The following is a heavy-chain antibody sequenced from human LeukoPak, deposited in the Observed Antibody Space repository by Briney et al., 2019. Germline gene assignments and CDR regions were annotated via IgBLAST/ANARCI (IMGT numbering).Heavy chain of an antibody. D-gene: IGHD6-19*01. J-gene: IGHJ6*03. CDR3: ARVRSGWYDKSLGYYYYMDV. CDR1: GFTFSDYN. Sequence: TGGSLRLSCAASGFTFSDYNMRWIRQAPGKGLEWVSSISRSGSTKYYADSVKGRFTISRDNAKNSLFLQMNSLRAEDTAVYYCARVRSGWYDKSLGYYYYMDVWGKGTTVTISS. CDR2: ISRSGSTK. V-gene: IGHV3-11*04.